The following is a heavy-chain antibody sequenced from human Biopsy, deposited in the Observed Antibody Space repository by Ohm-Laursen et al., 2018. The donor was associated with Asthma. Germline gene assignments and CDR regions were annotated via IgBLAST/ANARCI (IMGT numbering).Heavy chain of an antibody. CDR3: ARGYSGSDRIVYYYSGLEV. CDR2: LIPVLGTP. D-gene: IGHD5-12*01. J-gene: IGHJ6*02. CDR1: GDIFSSFP. V-gene: IGHV1-69*13. Sequence: SVKVSCNTSGDIFSSFPFSWVRQAPGQGLEWMGGLIPVLGTPDHAQMFEGRVTITADESTSTAYMELSSLSSEDTAVYYCARGYSGSDRIVYYYSGLEVWGQGTTVTVSS.